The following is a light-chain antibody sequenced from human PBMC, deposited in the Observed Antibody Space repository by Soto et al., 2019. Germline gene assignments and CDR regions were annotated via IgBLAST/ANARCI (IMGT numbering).Light chain of an antibody. CDR1: QSVSTGF. J-gene: IGKJ2*01. CDR2: GAS. CDR3: QQYEISPRT. Sequence: EIVLTQSPGTLSLSPGERATLSCRASQSVSTGFLAWYQQQPGQVPRLLIYGASNRATGIQDRFSGSGSGTDFTLTINRLEPEDLAVYYCQQYEISPRTFGQGTKLEIK. V-gene: IGKV3-20*01.